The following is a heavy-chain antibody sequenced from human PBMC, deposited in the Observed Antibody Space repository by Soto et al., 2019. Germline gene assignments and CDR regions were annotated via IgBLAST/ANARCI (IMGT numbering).Heavy chain of an antibody. CDR1: GGSISSYY. V-gene: IGHV4-59*08. CDR2: IHYSGST. CDR3: VGGSGWHPYFHY. Sequence: SETLSLTCTVSGGSISSYYWSWIRQSPGKGLEWIGYIHYSGSTKSNPSLKSRITIHPDASKNQFSLQLSYVTPDDTAVYFCVGGSGWHPYFHYWGQGILVTVSS. D-gene: IGHD3-10*01. J-gene: IGHJ4*01.